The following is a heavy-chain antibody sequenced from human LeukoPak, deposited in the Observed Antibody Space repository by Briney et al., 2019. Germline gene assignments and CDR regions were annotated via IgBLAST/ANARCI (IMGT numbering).Heavy chain of an antibody. Sequence: ASVKVSCKASGYTFTSYYMYWVRQAPGQGLEWMGWINTDTGNPTYAQGFTGRFVFSLDTSVSTAYLQISSLKAEDTAVYYCARVRGIRQYSSGWWAFDIWGQGTMVTVSS. V-gene: IGHV7-4-1*02. CDR2: INTDTGNP. J-gene: IGHJ3*02. CDR3: ARVRGIRQYSSGWWAFDI. D-gene: IGHD6-19*01. CDR1: GYTFTSYY.